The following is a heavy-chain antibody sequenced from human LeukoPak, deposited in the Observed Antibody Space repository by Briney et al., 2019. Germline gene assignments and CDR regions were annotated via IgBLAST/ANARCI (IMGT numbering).Heavy chain of an antibody. Sequence: SETLSLTCAVSGESHSRFYWSWIRQSPGRGLEWIGEINHSGSTYYNPSLKSRVTISVDTSKNQFSLKLSSVTAADTAVYYCARVNRLDYGDPVAFDIWGQGTMVTVSS. V-gene: IGHV4-34*01. CDR3: ARVNRLDYGDPVAFDI. CDR1: GESHSRFY. J-gene: IGHJ3*02. D-gene: IGHD4-17*01. CDR2: INHSGST.